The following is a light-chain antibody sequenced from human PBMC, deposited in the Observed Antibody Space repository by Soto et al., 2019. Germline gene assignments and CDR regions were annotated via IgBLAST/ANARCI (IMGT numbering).Light chain of an antibody. CDR3: QQYNISPSC. CDR1: QSFGSW. V-gene: IGKV1-5*01. J-gene: IGKJ2*03. Sequence: DIQMTQSPSTLSASVGDRVTITCRASQSFGSWLAWYQQKPGKAPKLLIYDVSSLEFGVPPRFSGSGSGTEFTLTITSLQPDDFATYYCQQYNISPSCFGQGTRVEIK. CDR2: DVS.